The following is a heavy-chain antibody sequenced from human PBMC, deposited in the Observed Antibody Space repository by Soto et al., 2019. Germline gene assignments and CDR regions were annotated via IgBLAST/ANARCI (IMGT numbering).Heavy chain of an antibody. J-gene: IGHJ4*02. V-gene: IGHV4-59*08. CDR3: ARRDSSGYYAY. D-gene: IGHD3-22*01. CDR1: GGSISNYY. CDR2: IYYSGST. Sequence: SETLSLTCTVSGGSISNYYWSWIRQPPGKRLEWIGYIYYSGSTNYNPSLKSRVTISVGTSKNQFSLKLSSVTAADTAVYYCARRDSSGYYAYWGQGTPVTVSS.